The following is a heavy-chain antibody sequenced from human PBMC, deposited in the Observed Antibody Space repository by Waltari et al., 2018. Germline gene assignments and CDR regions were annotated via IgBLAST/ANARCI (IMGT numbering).Heavy chain of an antibody. Sequence: QVQLQESGPGLVKPSETLSLTCTVSGGSIMSYYWSWIRQSPGKGLEWIWYVYYSGITDYNPSLKSRVIISVDTSKNQFSLRLSSVTAADTAVYYCARGGITSGDFDYWGQGTLVTVSS. CDR3: ARGGITSGDFDY. CDR2: VYYSGIT. D-gene: IGHD3-10*01. CDR1: GGSIMSYY. J-gene: IGHJ4*02. V-gene: IGHV4-59*01.